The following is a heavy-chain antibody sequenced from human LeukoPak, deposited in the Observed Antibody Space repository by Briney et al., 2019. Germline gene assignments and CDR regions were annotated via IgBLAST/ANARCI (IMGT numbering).Heavy chain of an antibody. Sequence: GGSLRLSCAASGFTVSSYYMSWVRQAPGRGLEWVSVIYSCGGTYYADSVKGRFTISRDNSKNTLYLQMNSLRAEDTAVYYCARDPGGSCYSRDFGKYFDLWGRGTLVTVSS. D-gene: IGHD2-15*01. CDR1: GFTVSSYY. CDR2: IYSCGGT. V-gene: IGHV3-66*01. CDR3: ARDPGGSCYSRDFGKYFDL. J-gene: IGHJ2*01.